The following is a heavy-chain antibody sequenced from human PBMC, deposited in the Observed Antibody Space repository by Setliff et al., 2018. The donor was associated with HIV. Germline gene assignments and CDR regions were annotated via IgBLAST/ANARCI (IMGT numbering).Heavy chain of an antibody. CDR3: ARDRNDLWSGTLSGLHAVDI. CDR1: GYTFTGFY. D-gene: IGHD3-3*01. Sequence: ASVKVSCKASGYTFTGFYIHWVRQAPGQGLEWMGRINPNSGVTNSAQKFQGRFTMTRDTSISTAYLELSRLRYDDTAVYYCARDRNDLWSGTLSGLHAVDIWGQGTMVTV. CDR2: INPNSGVT. V-gene: IGHV1-2*06. J-gene: IGHJ3*02.